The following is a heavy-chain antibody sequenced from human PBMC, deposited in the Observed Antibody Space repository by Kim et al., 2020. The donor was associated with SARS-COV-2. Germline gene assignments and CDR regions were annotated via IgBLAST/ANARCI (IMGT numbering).Heavy chain of an antibody. CDR1: GDSISSSSYY. CDR3: ARTIRSSGGSGPRFDP. D-gene: IGHD3-10*01. V-gene: IGHV4-39*01. Sequence: SETLSLTCTVSGDSISSSSYYWGWIRQPPGKGLEWIGSIFFSGTTYYNPSLKSRVTISVDTSKNQFSLKLTSLTAADTAVYYCARTIRSSGGSGPRFDPWGQGTLVTVSS. CDR2: IFFSGTT. J-gene: IGHJ5*02.